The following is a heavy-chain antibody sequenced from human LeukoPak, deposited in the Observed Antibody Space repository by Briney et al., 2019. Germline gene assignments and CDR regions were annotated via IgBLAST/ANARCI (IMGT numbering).Heavy chain of an antibody. CDR1: GFTFSSYG. CDR2: IRYDGSNK. J-gene: IGHJ3*02. Sequence: GGSLRLSCAASGFTFSSYGMHWVRQAPGKGLEWVAFIRYDGSNKYYADSVKGRFTISRDNSKNTLYLQMNSLRAEDTAVYYCARDLPTSMWVVPAAIGGHDAFDIWGQGTMVTVSS. CDR3: ARDLPTSMWVVPAAIGGHDAFDI. V-gene: IGHV3-30*02. D-gene: IGHD2-2*02.